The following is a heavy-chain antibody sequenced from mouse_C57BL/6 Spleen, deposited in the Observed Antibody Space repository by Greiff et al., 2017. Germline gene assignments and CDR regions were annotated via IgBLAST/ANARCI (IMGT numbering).Heavy chain of an antibody. J-gene: IGHJ4*01. D-gene: IGHD3-2*02. CDR3: ARLYSSGYRAMDY. V-gene: IGHV5-6*01. Sequence: EVKVVESGGELVKPGGSLKLSCAASGFTFSSYGMSWVRQTPDKRLEWVATISSGGSYTYYPDSVKGRFTISRDNAKNTLYLQMSSLKSEDTAMYYCARLYSSGYRAMDYWGQGTSVTVSS. CDR1: GFTFSSYG. CDR2: ISSGGSYT.